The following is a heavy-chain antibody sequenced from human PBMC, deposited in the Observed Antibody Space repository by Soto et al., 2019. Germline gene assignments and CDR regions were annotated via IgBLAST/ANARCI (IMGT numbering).Heavy chain of an antibody. D-gene: IGHD1-20*01. CDR1: GFTFTTYV. Sequence: VQLLESGGGLVQPGGSLRLACEASGFTFTTYVLSWVRQAPGKGLEWVAVIGFDGTNIHYSDSVRGRFSISRDNSENTVSLQMNSLRVEDTALYYCVRTACVINNCSYRGVRWGQGTLVTV. CDR3: VRTACVINNCSYRGVR. CDR2: IGFDGTNI. V-gene: IGHV3-33*08. J-gene: IGHJ4*02.